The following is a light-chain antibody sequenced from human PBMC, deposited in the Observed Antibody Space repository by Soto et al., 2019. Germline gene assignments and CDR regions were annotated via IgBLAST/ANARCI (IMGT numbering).Light chain of an antibody. CDR3: GSWDSSLSAYV. CDR1: NSNIGGNS. Sequence: QSVMTQPPSVSAAPGQKVTISGSGSNSNIGGNSVSWYQQLPGTAPKLLIYDDNKRPSGIPDRFSGSKSGTSATLGITGFQTGDEADYYCGSWDSSLSAYVFGTGTKVTVL. CDR2: DDN. V-gene: IGLV1-51*01. J-gene: IGLJ1*01.